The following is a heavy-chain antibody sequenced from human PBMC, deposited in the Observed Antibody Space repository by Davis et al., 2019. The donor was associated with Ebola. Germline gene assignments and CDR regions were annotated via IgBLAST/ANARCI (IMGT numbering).Heavy chain of an antibody. CDR2: ASQDGTTM. CDR3: AKGILPSGFRLALDS. J-gene: IGHJ4*02. V-gene: IGHV3-30*18. CDR1: GFAFSDYA. D-gene: IGHD1-26*01. Sequence: PGGSLRLSCAASGFAFSDYAMHWVRQAPGKGLEWVGLASQDGTTMLYGDSVGGRFTISRDNSRTTLFLDMDSLTADDTAIYYCAKGILPSGFRLALDSWGQGTLVTVSS.